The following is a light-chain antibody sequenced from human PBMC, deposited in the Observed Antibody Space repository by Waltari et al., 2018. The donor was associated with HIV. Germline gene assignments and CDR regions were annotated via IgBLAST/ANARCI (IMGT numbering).Light chain of an antibody. CDR2: GAS. CDR1: QNINNY. CDR3: QQCYSAAIT. J-gene: IGKJ5*01. V-gene: IGKV1-39*01. Sequence: DIQMTQSPSSLSASVGDTVTITCRASQNINNYLNWYQQRPGKPPDLLIYGASSLQPGVPYRFSGRTSGANFTLTITRLQPEDFASYYCQQCYSAAITLGQGTSL.